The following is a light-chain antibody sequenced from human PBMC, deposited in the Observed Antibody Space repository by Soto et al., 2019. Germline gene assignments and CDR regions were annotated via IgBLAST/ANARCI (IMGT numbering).Light chain of an antibody. V-gene: IGLV2-14*01. CDR1: SSDVGGYNY. Sequence: QSVLTQPASVSGSPGQSITISCTGTSSDVGGYNYVSWYQQHPGKAPKLMIYDVSNRPLGVSTRFSASKSGNTASLTISGLQAEDEADYYCSSYTSSRTLVFGTGTKLTVL. J-gene: IGLJ1*01. CDR3: SSYTSSRTLV. CDR2: DVS.